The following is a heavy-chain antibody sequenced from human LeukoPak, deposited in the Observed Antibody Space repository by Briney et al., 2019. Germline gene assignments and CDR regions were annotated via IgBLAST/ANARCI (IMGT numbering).Heavy chain of an antibody. CDR3: ATDRDGGTFRDAFDI. Sequence: GGSLRLSCAGSGFTFSDYAMSWVRQAPGKGLEWVSAIGGSGFGTFYADSVKGRFIISRDNSKNTLYLQMNSLRAEDTAVYYCATDRDGGTFRDAFDIWGQGTMVTVSS. CDR2: IGGSGFGT. D-gene: IGHD2-15*01. J-gene: IGHJ3*02. V-gene: IGHV3-23*01. CDR1: GFTFSDYA.